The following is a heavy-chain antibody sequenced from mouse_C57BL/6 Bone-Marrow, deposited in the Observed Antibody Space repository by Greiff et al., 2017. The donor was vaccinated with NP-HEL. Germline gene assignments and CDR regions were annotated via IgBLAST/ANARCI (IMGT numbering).Heavy chain of an antibody. D-gene: IGHD1-1*01. V-gene: IGHV3-6*01. Sequence: VQLQQSGPGLVKPSQSLSLTCSVTGYSITSGYYWNWIRQFPGNKLEWMGYISYDGSNNYNPSLKNRISITRDTSKNQFFLKLNSVTTEDTATYYCARDPLLRSSMDYWGQGTSVTVSS. J-gene: IGHJ4*01. CDR3: ARDPLLRSSMDY. CDR2: ISYDGSN. CDR1: GYSITSGYY.